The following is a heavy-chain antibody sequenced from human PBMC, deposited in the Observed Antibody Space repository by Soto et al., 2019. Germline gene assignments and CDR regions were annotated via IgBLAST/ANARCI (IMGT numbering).Heavy chain of an antibody. D-gene: IGHD1-26*01. Sequence: EVQLVESGGGLVQPGGSLRLSCAASGFTVSTNYINWVRHAPGKGLEWVSVIHTGGSTFYADSVKGRFTISRDNSKNTVNLQMNNLRVEDTAVYYCARGLWDLDFFDYWGQGTLVTVSS. CDR3: ARGLWDLDFFDY. J-gene: IGHJ4*02. V-gene: IGHV3-66*01. CDR2: IHTGGST. CDR1: GFTVSTNY.